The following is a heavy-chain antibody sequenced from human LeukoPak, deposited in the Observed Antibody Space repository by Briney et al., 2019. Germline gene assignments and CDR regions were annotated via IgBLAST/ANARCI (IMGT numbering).Heavy chain of an antibody. CDR1: GGSISSYY. J-gene: IGHJ4*02. CDR3: ARGVVIAPQTFDY. D-gene: IGHD2-21*01. V-gene: IGHV4-59*01. Sequence: PSETLSLTCTVSGGSISSYYWSWIRQPPGKGLEWIGYIYYSGSTNYNPSLKSRVTISVETSKNEFSLKLRSVTAADTAVYYCARGVVIAPQTFDYWGQGTLVTVSS. CDR2: IYYSGST.